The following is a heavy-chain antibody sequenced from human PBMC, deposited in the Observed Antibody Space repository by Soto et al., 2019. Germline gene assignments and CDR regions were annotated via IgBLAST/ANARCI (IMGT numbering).Heavy chain of an antibody. CDR1: GFTFSAYW. V-gene: IGHV3-7*01. CDR3: AIITRGFSMDV. J-gene: IGHJ6*02. D-gene: IGHD1-20*01. CDR2: IKHDGSEK. Sequence: GGSLRLSCAASGFTFSAYWMSWVRQTPGKGLEWVANIKHDGSEKYCVDSVKGRFTISRDNAKNSLFLEMNSLRAEDTAVFYCAIITRGFSMDVWGQGTTVTVSS.